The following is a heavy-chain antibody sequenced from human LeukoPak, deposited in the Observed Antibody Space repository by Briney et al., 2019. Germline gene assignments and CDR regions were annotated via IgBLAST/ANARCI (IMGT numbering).Heavy chain of an antibody. Sequence: GGSLRLSCAASGFTFDNYWMNWVRQAPGKGLEWVANIEEDGGEKSYVDSVKGRFTISRDNAKNSLYLQMDSLRVEDTAVYYCATLGFWGQGTLVTVPS. V-gene: IGHV3-7*01. J-gene: IGHJ4*02. CDR1: GFTFDNYW. CDR2: IEEDGGEK. D-gene: IGHD3-16*01. CDR3: ATLGF.